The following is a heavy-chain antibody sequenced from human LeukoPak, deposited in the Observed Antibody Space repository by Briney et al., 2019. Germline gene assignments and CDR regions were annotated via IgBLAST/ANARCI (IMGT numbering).Heavy chain of an antibody. D-gene: IGHD2-8*01. CDR3: AREGSVCSNGICRYFHF. Sequence: GGSLRLSCAASGFTFEGCAMHWVRQAPGKGPEWVSSINWDSGYIEYADSVRGRFTISRDNAKNSLYLQMNSLKAGDTALYYCAREGSVCSNGICRYFHFWGQGPLVTVSS. J-gene: IGHJ4*02. CDR2: INWDSGYI. V-gene: IGHV3-9*01. CDR1: GFTFEGCA.